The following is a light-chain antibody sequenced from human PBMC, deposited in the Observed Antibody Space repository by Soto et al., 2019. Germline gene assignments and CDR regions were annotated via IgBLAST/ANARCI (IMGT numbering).Light chain of an antibody. CDR3: QQSYSTPIP. V-gene: IGKV1-39*01. CDR2: AAS. CDR1: QTISSW. Sequence: VKMNNSASTLSGKVRDRVTITCRASQTISSWLAWYQQKPGKAPNLLIYAASSLQSGVPSRFSGSGSGTDFSLTISSLQPEDFATYYCQQSYSTPIPFGHGTLLEIK. J-gene: IGKJ5*01.